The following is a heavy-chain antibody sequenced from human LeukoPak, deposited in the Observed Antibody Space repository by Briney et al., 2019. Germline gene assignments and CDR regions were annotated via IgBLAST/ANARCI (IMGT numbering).Heavy chain of an antibody. D-gene: IGHD3-9*01. CDR2: INHSGST. CDR1: GGSFSGYY. J-gene: IGHJ4*02. V-gene: IGHV4-34*01. Sequence: SETLSLTCAAYGGSFSGYYWSWIRQPPGKGLEWIGEINHSGSTNYNPSLKSRVTISVDTSKNQFSLKLSSVTAADTAVYYCARGSDRSLRYFGYWGQGTLVTVSS. CDR3: ARGSDRSLRYFGY.